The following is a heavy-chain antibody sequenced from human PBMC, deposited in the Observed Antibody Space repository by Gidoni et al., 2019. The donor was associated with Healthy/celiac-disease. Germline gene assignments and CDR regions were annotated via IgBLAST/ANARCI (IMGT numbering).Heavy chain of an antibody. CDR3: AKDSALLAMAHNRPDY. J-gene: IGHJ4*02. D-gene: IGHD5-18*01. CDR2: ISYDGSNK. V-gene: IGHV3-30*18. CDR1: GFTFRSHG. Sequence: QVQLVESGGGVVQPGRSLSLSCAASGFTFRSHGMHWFRQAPGKGLEWVAVISYDGSNKYYADSVKGRFTISRDNSKNTLYLQMNSLRAEDTAVYYCAKDSALLAMAHNRPDYWGQGTLVTVSS.